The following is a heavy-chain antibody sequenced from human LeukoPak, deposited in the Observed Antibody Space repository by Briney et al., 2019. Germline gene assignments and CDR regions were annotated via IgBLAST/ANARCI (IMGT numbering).Heavy chain of an antibody. V-gene: IGHV4-39*01. CDR3: AIQFRYSGSYLRPNFDY. Sequence: SETLSLTCTVSGGSISSSSYYWGWIRQPPGKGLEWIGSIYYSGSTYYNPSLKSRVTISVDTSKNQFSLRLSSVTAADTAVYYCAIQFRYSGSYLRPNFDYWGQGTLVTVSS. CDR1: GGSISSSSYY. D-gene: IGHD1-26*01. CDR2: IYYSGST. J-gene: IGHJ4*02.